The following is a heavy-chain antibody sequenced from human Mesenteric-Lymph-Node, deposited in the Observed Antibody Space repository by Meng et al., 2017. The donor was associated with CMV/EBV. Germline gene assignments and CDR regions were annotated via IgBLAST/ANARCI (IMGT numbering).Heavy chain of an antibody. Sequence: GGSLRLSCAASGFTFDDYAMHWVRQAPGKGLERVSGISWNSGSIGYADSVKGRFTISRDNAKNSLYLQMNSLRAEDTALYYCAKDIGAYDFRRRGGYYYGMDVWGQGTTVTVSS. V-gene: IGHV3-9*01. J-gene: IGHJ6*02. CDR3: AKDIGAYDFRRRGGYYYGMDV. CDR2: ISWNSGSI. D-gene: IGHD3-3*01. CDR1: GFTFDDYA.